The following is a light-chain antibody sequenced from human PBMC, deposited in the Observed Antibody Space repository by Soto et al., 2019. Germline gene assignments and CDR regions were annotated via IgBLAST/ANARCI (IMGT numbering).Light chain of an antibody. Sequence: EIVLTQSPGTLSLSPGERATLSCRASQSVSSSYLVWYQQKPGQAPRLLIYGASSRATGVPDRCSGSGSGTDFIRTISGLEPEDFAVYYWQQFTTFDEGTKVEIK. CDR3: QQFTT. CDR1: QSVSSSY. CDR2: GAS. J-gene: IGKJ1*01. V-gene: IGKV3-20*01.